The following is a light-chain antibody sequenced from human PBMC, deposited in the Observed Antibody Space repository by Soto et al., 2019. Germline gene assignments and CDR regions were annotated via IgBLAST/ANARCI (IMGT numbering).Light chain of an antibody. J-gene: IGKJ2*01. Sequence: DIQMTQSPYSLSASVGDSVTITCRASQNIRTYLNWYQQKPGRAPKLLIHSASALPSGVPSRFSGSGSGTEFTLTMSGLQPEDFATYYWQQFHSTPYTFGQGTKVEIK. CDR3: QQFHSTPYT. CDR1: QNIRTY. V-gene: IGKV1-39*01. CDR2: SAS.